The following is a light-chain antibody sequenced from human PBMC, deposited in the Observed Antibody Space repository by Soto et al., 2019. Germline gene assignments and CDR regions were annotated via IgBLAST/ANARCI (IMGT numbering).Light chain of an antibody. Sequence: EIVLTQSPGTLSLSPGERATLSCRASQSVSSSYLAWYQQKRGQAPRLLIYGASSRATGFPDRFSGSGSGTDFTLTISRLEHEHFELYCCQQYGSSGYLFGQAAQLQIK. CDR3: QQYGSSGYL. J-gene: IGKJ2*01. CDR1: QSVSSSY. CDR2: GAS. V-gene: IGKV3-20*01.